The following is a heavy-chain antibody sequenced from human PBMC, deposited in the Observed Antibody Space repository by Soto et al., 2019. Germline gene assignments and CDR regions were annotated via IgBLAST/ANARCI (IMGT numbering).Heavy chain of an antibody. CDR1: GGSFSGYY. CDR2: INHSGST. Sequence: SETLSLTCAVYGGSFSGYYWSWIRQPPGKGLEWIGEINHSGSTNYNPSLKSRVTISVDTSKNQFSLKLSSVTAADTAVYYCARGRGGCSGGSCYPRTYYYYYGMDVWGQGTTVT. V-gene: IGHV4-34*01. J-gene: IGHJ6*02. D-gene: IGHD2-15*01. CDR3: ARGRGGCSGGSCYPRTYYYYYGMDV.